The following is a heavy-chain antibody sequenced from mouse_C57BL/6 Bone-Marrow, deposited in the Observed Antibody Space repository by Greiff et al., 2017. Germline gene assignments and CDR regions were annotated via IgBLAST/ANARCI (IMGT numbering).Heavy chain of an antibody. CDR3: ARGWDKDDY. Sequence: EVKLVESGGGLVKPGGSLKLSCAASGFTFSSYAMSWVRQTPEKRLEWVATISDGGSYTYYPDNVKGRFTLSRDNAKNNLYLQMSHLKSEDTAMYYCARGWDKDDYWGQGTTLTVSS. D-gene: IGHD3-3*01. CDR2: ISDGGSYT. CDR1: GFTFSSYA. J-gene: IGHJ2*01. V-gene: IGHV5-4*03.